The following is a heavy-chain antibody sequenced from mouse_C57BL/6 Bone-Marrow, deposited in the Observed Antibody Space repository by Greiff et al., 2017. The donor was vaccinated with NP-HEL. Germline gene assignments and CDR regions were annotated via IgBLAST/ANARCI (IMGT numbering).Heavy chain of an antibody. J-gene: IGHJ1*03. CDR2: IDPSDGYT. Sequence: VQLQQPGAELVRPGTSVKLSCKASGYTFTSYWMHWVKQRPGQGLEWIGVIDPSDGYTNYNQKFKGKATLTVDTSSSTAYMQLSSLTSEDSAVFDCASARYGRRAYWYFDVWGTGTTVTVSS. V-gene: IGHV1-59*01. D-gene: IGHD1-1*01. CDR3: ASARYGRRAYWYFDV. CDR1: GYTFTSYW.